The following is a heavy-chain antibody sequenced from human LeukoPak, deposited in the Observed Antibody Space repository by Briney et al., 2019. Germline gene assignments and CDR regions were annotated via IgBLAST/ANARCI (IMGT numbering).Heavy chain of an antibody. D-gene: IGHD6-19*01. CDR2: ISAYNGNT. J-gene: IGHJ3*02. Sequence: ASVKVSCKASGYTFTSYGISWVRQAPGQGLEWMGWISAYNGNTNYAQKLQGRVTMTTDTSTSTAYMELRSLRSDDTAVYYCAKATRREMSYSSGWYPAFDIWGQGTMVTVSS. CDR1: GYTFTSYG. V-gene: IGHV1-18*01. CDR3: AKATRREMSYSSGWYPAFDI.